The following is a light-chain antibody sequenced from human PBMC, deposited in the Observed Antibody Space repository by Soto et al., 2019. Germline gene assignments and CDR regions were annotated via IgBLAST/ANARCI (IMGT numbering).Light chain of an antibody. CDR3: SSYTSSSTLV. V-gene: IGLV2-14*01. J-gene: IGLJ1*01. CDR1: SSDVGGYNY. Sequence: QSALTQPASVSGSPGQSITISCTGTSSDVGGYNYVSWYQQYPGRAPKFIIYEVSHRPSGVSNRFSVSKSGNTASLTISGLQAEDEADYYCSSYTSSSTLVFGTGTKVTVL. CDR2: EVS.